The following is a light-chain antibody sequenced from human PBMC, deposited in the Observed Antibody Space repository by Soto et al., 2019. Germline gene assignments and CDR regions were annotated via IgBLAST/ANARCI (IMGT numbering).Light chain of an antibody. J-gene: IGKJ1*01. V-gene: IGKV1-5*01. CDR1: QSIRSW. CDR2: DAS. Sequence: DIQMTQSPSTLSASIGDRVTITCRASQSIRSWLAWYQQKPGRAPKLLIYDASSLESGVPSRFSGRGSGTEFTLTISSLQPDDFAIYYCQQYNSYWTFGQGTKVEIK. CDR3: QQYNSYWT.